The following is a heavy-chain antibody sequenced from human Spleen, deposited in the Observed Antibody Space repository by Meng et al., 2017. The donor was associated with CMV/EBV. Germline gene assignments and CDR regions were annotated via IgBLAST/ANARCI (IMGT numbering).Heavy chain of an antibody. CDR3: VTMLAVAEY. D-gene: IGHD6-19*01. CDR1: GYSFPTYW. Sequence: GESLMISCKCSGYSFPTYWIGWVRQMPGEGLEWMGIIYPGDSDTRYSPSFHGLVTISADKSISTAYLQWSSLKASDTARYYCVTMLAVAEYWGQGTQVTVSS. J-gene: IGHJ4*02. CDR2: IYPGDSDT. V-gene: IGHV5-51*01.